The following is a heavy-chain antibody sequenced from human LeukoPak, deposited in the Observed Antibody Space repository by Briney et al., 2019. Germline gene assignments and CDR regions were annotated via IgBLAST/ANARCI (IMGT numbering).Heavy chain of an antibody. V-gene: IGHV3-66*01. J-gene: IGHJ4*02. Sequence: GGSLRLSCAASGFTFSYAWMTWVRQAPGKGLEWVSVIYSGGTTSYADSVKGRFTISRDNSKNTLYLQMNSLRAEDTAVYYCARDRRGYGGNFDYWGQGTLVTVSS. CDR2: IYSGGTT. CDR1: GFTFSYAW. D-gene: IGHD4-23*01. CDR3: ARDRRGYGGNFDY.